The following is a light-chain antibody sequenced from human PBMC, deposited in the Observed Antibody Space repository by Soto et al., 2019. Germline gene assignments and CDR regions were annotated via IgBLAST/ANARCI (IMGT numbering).Light chain of an antibody. Sequence: TPSPYSLPVSIGARATIKCRSIHIVLYSSNNETFLAWYQQKPGQPPKQLIYWASNRESGVPDRFRGSGSGTDFTLTITSLQAEDVALYYCQQYYNIPWTFGQGTKVDI. CDR2: WAS. V-gene: IGKV4-1*01. J-gene: IGKJ1*01. CDR3: QQYYNIPWT. CDR1: HIVLYSSNNETF.